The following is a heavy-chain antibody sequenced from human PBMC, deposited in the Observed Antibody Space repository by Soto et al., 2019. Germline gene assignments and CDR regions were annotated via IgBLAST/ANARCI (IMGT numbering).Heavy chain of an antibody. J-gene: IGHJ5*02. D-gene: IGHD3-16*02. CDR1: GDSITNSNYY. V-gene: IGHV4-39*01. CDR3: AGRNSLASVSLNFRELSNYKWIDP. CDR2: IYYIGST. Sequence: QLQLQESGPGLVKPSETLSLTCTVSGDSITNSNYYWGWFRQPPGKGLEWIASIYYIGSTYYNPSLKSRVTISVDTCNNQFSLNLNSVTASDTAVYYCAGRNSLASVSLNFRELSNYKWIDPWGPGTLVTVSS.